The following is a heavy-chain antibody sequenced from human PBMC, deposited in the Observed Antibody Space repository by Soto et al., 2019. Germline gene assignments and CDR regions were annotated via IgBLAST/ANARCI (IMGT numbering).Heavy chain of an antibody. CDR2: MNPDTGNT. D-gene: IGHD2-15*01. CDR1: GYTFTSHH. CDR3: ARVVVQASSHSYFYYYMDV. Sequence: ASVKVSRKAFGYTFTSHHINCVRQASGKGLEWMGWMNPDTGNTGYAQKFQGRVTMTRNTSISTAYMELSSLRSEDTAVYYCARVVVQASSHSYFYYYMDVWGKGNTVTVT. J-gene: IGHJ6*03. V-gene: IGHV1-8*01.